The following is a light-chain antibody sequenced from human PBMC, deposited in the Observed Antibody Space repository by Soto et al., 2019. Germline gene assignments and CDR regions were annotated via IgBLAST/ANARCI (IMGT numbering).Light chain of an antibody. Sequence: EIGVKQSPATLSASTGERVTLSCRASQFVSSRLAWYQRRPGQVPRLLIYDTSTRAPGISARFSGSGSGTEFTLTISSLQSEDFAVYYCQEYGSSPIPFGQRTRLAIK. J-gene: IGKJ5*01. CDR2: DTS. V-gene: IGKV3D-15*02. CDR3: QEYGSSPIP. CDR1: QFVSSR.